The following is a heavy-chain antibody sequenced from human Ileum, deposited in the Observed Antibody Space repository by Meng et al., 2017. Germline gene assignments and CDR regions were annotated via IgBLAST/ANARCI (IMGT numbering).Heavy chain of an antibody. D-gene: IGHD4-17*01. Sequence: GGSLRLSCAASGFTVSTYRMSWVRQAPGKGLEWVANIKQDGSEKYYVDSVKGRFTISRDNAKNSLYLQMNSLRAEDTAVYYCARAYFYGDYVFDYWGQGTLVTVSS. J-gene: IGHJ4*02. CDR2: IKQDGSEK. V-gene: IGHV3-7*01. CDR3: ARAYFYGDYVFDY. CDR1: GFTVSTYR.